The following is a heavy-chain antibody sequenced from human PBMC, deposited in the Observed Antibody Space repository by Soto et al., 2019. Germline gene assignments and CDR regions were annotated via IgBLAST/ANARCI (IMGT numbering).Heavy chain of an antibody. V-gene: IGHV3-15*01. CDR3: TTDRVDTAMVTFDY. Sequence: GWSLRLSCASSVFTFINAWMSWVRQAPGKGLEWVGRIKSKTDGGTTDYAAPVKGRFTISRDDSKNTLYLQMNSLKTEDTAVYYCTTDRVDTAMVTFDYWGQGTLVTVSS. D-gene: IGHD5-18*01. CDR2: IKSKTDGGTT. J-gene: IGHJ4*02. CDR1: VFTFINAW.